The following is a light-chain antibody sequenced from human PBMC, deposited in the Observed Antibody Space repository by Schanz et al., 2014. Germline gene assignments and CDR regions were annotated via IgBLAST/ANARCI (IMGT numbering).Light chain of an antibody. J-gene: IGLJ3*02. CDR3: AAWDDNLSAWV. V-gene: IGLV1-40*01. CDR2: GDT. CDR1: SSNIGAGYD. Sequence: QSVLTQPPSVSGAPGQRVTISCTGSSSNIGAGYDVHWYQQLPGTAPKLLIHGDTNRPSGVPDRFSGSKSGTSASLAISGLRSEDEADYYCAAWDDNLSAWVFGGGTKVTVL.